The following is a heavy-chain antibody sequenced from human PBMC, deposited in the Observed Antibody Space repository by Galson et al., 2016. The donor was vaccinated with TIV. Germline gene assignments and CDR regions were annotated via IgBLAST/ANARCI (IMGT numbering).Heavy chain of an antibody. V-gene: IGHV1-3*04. J-gene: IGHJ5*02. D-gene: IGHD2-2*01. CDR2: TNTATGYT. CDR3: ARLGYCNSMSCFQFDP. Sequence: SVKVSCKASGYTFTSYGIHWMRQAPGQRLEWMGWTNTATGYTKYSQTFQDRITITRDTSASTAYMELSSLRSEDTATYYCARLGYCNSMSCFQFDPWGQGTLVSVSS. CDR1: GYTFTSYG.